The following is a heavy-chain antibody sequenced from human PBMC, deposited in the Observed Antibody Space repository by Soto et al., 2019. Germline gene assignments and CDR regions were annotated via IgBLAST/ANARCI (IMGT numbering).Heavy chain of an antibody. V-gene: IGHV4-31*03. D-gene: IGHD2-21*02. J-gene: IGHJ5*02. Sequence: QVQLQESGPGLVKPSQTLSLTCTVSGGSISSGGYYWSWIRQHPGKGLEWIGYIYYSGSTSYNPSVKSGVTLSVATSKNPFALKLSSVTAADTAVYYWARKLEGVVTAIPTTWFAPRGQGTLVTVSS. CDR1: GGSISSGGYY. CDR2: IYYSGST. CDR3: ARKLEGVVTAIPTTWFAP.